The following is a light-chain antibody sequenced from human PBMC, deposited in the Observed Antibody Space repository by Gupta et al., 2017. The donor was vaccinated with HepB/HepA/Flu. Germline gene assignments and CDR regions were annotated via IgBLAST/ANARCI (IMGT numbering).Light chain of an antibody. CDR2: DNN. CDR3: QSYDSSLSGLV. V-gene: IGLV1-40*01. Sequence: QSVPTQPPSVSRAPGQHITISCTGRRSNIGAGYDVHWYQQLPGTAPKLLIYDNNNRPSGVPDRFSGSESGTSASLAIAGLLAEDEADYYCQSYDSSLSGLVFGGGTKLTVL. J-gene: IGLJ2*01. CDR1: RSNIGAGYD.